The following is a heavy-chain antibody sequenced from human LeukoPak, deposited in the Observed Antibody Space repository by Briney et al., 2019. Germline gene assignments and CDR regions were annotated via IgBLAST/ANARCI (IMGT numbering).Heavy chain of an antibody. CDR3: ARSGSNYDILTGYYYYGMDV. D-gene: IGHD3-9*01. J-gene: IGHJ6*02. CDR1: GYTFTSYD. Sequence: ASVKVSCKASGYTFTSYDINWVRQATGQGLEWMGWMNPNSGNTGYAQKFQGRVTMTRNTSISTAYMELSSLRSEDTAVCYCARSGSNYDILTGYYYYGMDVWGQGTTVTVSS. CDR2: MNPNSGNT. V-gene: IGHV1-8*01.